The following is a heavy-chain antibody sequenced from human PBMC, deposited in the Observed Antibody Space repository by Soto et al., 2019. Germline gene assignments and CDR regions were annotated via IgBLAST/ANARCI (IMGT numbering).Heavy chain of an antibody. D-gene: IGHD3-22*01. Sequence: QVPLVQSGAEVKKPGSSVKVSCKASGGTFSSYAISWVRQAPGQGLEWMGGIIPIFGTANYAQKFQGRVTITADESTSTAYMELSSLRSEDTAVYYCARGPMIVVDRYWYFDLWGRGTLVTVSS. V-gene: IGHV1-69*01. CDR1: GGTFSSYA. CDR3: ARGPMIVVDRYWYFDL. CDR2: IIPIFGTA. J-gene: IGHJ2*01.